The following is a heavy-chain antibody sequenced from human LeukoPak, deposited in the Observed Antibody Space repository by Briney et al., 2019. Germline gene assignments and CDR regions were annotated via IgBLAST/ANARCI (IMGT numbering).Heavy chain of an antibody. Sequence: GGSLRLSCAASGFTFSSYWMSWARQAPGKGLEWVANIKQDGSEKYYVDSVKGRFTISRDNAKNSLYLQMDSLRAEDTAVYYCARDQPTTIFGVVIDYYGMDVWGQGTTVTVSS. V-gene: IGHV3-7*01. CDR1: GFTFSSYW. CDR3: ARDQPTTIFGVVIDYYGMDV. CDR2: IKQDGSEK. J-gene: IGHJ6*02. D-gene: IGHD3-3*01.